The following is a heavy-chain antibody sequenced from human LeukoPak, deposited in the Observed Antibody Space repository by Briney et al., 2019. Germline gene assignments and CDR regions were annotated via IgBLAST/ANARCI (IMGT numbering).Heavy chain of an antibody. Sequence: SETLSLTCTVSGGSISSGSYYWSWIRQPAGKGLEWIGRIYTSGSTNYNPSLKSRVTISVDTSKNQFSLNLRSVTAADTAVYYCANKVYCSTTSCYHAGFWGQGTLVTVSS. CDR2: IYTSGST. CDR1: GGSISSGSYY. D-gene: IGHD2-2*01. CDR3: ANKVYCSTTSCYHAGF. V-gene: IGHV4-61*02. J-gene: IGHJ4*02.